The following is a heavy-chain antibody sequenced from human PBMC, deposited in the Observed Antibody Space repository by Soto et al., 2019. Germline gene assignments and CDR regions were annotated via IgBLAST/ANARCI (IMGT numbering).Heavy chain of an antibody. CDR2: ISSSSSTI. D-gene: IGHD3-3*01. Sequence: GGSLRLSCAASGFTFSSYSMNWVRQAPGKGLEWVSYISSSSSTIYYADSVKGRFTISRDNAKNSLYLQMNSLRAEDTAVYYCAGGVYDFWSVHNAFDIWGQGTMVTVSS. CDR1: GFTFSSYS. V-gene: IGHV3-48*01. J-gene: IGHJ3*02. CDR3: AGGVYDFWSVHNAFDI.